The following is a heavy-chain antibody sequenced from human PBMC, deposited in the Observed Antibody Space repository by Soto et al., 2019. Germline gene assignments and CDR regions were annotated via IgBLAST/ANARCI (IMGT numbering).Heavy chain of an antibody. D-gene: IGHD5-18*01. V-gene: IGHV3-9*01. CDR1: GFTFDDYA. CDR3: AKGYTAIVENFDY. J-gene: IGHJ4*02. CDR2: ISWNSGSI. Sequence: EVQLVESGGGLVQPGRSLRLSCAASGFTFDDYAMHWVRQAPGKGLEWVSGISWNSGSIGYADSVKGRFTISRDNAKNALYLPMNSLRAEDTALYYCAKGYTAIVENFDYWGQGTLVTVSS.